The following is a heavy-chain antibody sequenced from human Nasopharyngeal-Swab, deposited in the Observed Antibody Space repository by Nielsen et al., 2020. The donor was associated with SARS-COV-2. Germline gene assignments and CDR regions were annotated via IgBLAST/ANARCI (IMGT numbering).Heavy chain of an antibody. J-gene: IGHJ6*02. CDR1: GGSISSYD. CDR2: IYYSGST. CDR3: ARDLGGSGYDLGGYYYYYGMDV. Sequence: SETLSLTCTVSGGSISSYDWSWIRQPPGKGLEWIGYIYYSGSTNYNPSLKSRVTISVDTSKNQFSLKLSSVTAADTAVYYCARDLGGSGYDLGGYYYYYGMDVWGQGTTVTVSS. D-gene: IGHD5-12*01. V-gene: IGHV4-59*01.